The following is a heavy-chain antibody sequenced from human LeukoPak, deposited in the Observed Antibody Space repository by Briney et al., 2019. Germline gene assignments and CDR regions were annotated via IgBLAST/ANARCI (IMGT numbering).Heavy chain of an antibody. CDR2: IRYDGSNK. Sequence: GGSLRLSCAASGFTFSSYGMHWVRQAPGKGLEWVAFIRYDGSNKYYADSVKGRFTISRDNSKNTLYLQMNSLRAEDTAVYYCARETVDILTARHAFDIWGQGTMVTVSS. CDR3: ARETVDILTARHAFDI. D-gene: IGHD3-9*01. CDR1: GFTFSSYG. V-gene: IGHV3-30*02. J-gene: IGHJ3*02.